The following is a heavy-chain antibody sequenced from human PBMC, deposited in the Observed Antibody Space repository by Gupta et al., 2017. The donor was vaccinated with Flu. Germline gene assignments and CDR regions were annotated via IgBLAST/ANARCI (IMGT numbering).Heavy chain of an antibody. CDR2: IYYSGST. J-gene: IGHJ6*02. D-gene: IGHD6-6*01. V-gene: IGHV4-39*01. CDR3: AKAARIYYYYGMDV. Sequence: IRQPRGKGLEWIGSIYYSGSTYYNPSLKSRVTISVDTSKNQFSLKLSSVTAADTAVYYCAKAARIYYYYGMDVWGQGTTVTVSS.